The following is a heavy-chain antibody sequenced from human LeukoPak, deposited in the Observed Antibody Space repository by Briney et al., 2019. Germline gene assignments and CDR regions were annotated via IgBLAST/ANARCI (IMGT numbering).Heavy chain of an antibody. D-gene: IGHD6-19*01. Sequence: GGSLRLSCAASGFTVSSNYMSWVRQAPGKGLEWVSVIYSGGSTYYADSVKGRFTISRDKSKNTLYLQMNSLRAEDTAVYYCARVSVAVAGEGVDYYFDYWGQGTLVTVSS. J-gene: IGHJ4*02. CDR1: GFTVSSNY. V-gene: IGHV3-53*01. CDR3: ARVSVAVAGEGVDYYFDY. CDR2: IYSGGST.